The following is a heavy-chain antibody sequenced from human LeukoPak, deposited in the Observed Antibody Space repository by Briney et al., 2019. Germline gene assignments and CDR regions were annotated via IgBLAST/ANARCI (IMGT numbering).Heavy chain of an antibody. CDR1: GGSISSYY. CDR2: IYYSGST. CDR3: ARQKGGSGSYPHFDY. J-gene: IGHJ4*02. V-gene: IGHV4-59*01. D-gene: IGHD3-10*01. Sequence: SETLSLTCTVSGGSISSYYWSWIRQPPGKGLGWIGYIYYSGSTNYNLSLKSRGTISVDTSKNQFSLKLSSVTAADTAVYYCARQKGGSGSYPHFDYWGQGTLVTVSS.